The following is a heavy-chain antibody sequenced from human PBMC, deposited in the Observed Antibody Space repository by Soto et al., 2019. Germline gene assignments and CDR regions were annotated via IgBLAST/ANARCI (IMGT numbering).Heavy chain of an antibody. Sequence: GGSLRLSCAASGFKFSSYAMIWVRQAPGKGLEWVSLISATGGGTYYADSVKGRFTISRDNSDNTLYLQVHSLRAEDTAVYYCAKDRRAGGNSAFYFDFWGQGAQVTVSS. CDR3: AKDRRAGGNSAFYFDF. CDR1: GFKFSSYA. J-gene: IGHJ5*01. V-gene: IGHV3-23*01. D-gene: IGHD3-16*01. CDR2: ISATGGGT.